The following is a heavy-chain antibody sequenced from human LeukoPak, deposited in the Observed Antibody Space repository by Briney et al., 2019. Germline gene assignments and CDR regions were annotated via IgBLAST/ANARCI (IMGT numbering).Heavy chain of an antibody. J-gene: IGHJ4*02. Sequence: SETLSLTCAVYGGSFSGYYWSWIRQPPGKGLEWIGEINHSGSTNYNPSLKSRVTISVDTSKNQFSLKLSSVTAADTAVYYCARHVPTYYYDSSGWYFDYWGQGTLVTVSS. CDR3: ARHVPTYYYDSSGWYFDY. CDR1: GGSFSGYY. CDR2: INHSGST. D-gene: IGHD3-22*01. V-gene: IGHV4-34*01.